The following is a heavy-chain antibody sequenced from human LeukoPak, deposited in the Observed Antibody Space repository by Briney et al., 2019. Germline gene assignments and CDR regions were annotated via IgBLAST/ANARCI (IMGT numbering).Heavy chain of an antibody. J-gene: IGHJ5*02. V-gene: IGHV1-69-2*01. CDR3: ATRVGATRRLTGFDP. Sequence: ASVKLSCKVSGYTFTDYYMHWVQQAPGKGLEWMGLVDPEDGETIYAEKFQGRVTITADTSTDTAYMELSSLRSEDTAMYYCATRVGATRRLTGFDPWGQGTLVTVSS. D-gene: IGHD1-26*01. CDR2: VDPEDGET. CDR1: GYTFTDYY.